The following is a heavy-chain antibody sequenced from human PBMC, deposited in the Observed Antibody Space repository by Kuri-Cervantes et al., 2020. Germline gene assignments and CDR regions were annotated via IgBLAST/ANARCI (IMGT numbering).Heavy chain of an antibody. CDR1: GFTFSSYW. CDR3: AKEAHSSGYLGF. D-gene: IGHD3-22*01. V-gene: IGHV3-7*01. CDR2: IKQDGSEK. J-gene: IGHJ4*02. Sequence: GGSLRLSCAASGFTFSSYWMSWVRQAPGKGLEWVANIKQDGSEKYYVGTVKGRFTISRDNAKNSLYLQMNSLRAEDTAVYYCAKEAHSSGYLGFWGQGTLVTVSS.